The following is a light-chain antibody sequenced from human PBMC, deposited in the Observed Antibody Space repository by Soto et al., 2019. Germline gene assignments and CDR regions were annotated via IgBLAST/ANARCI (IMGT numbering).Light chain of an antibody. CDR3: QQYGSLPYT. Sequence: EIVLTQSPGTLSLSPGESATLSCRASQTVSSNYLAWYQQRPGQAPRLLIFGASSRATGIPDRFSGSGSGTDFTLTIYRLEPDDFAVYSCQQYGSLPYTFGQGTKLEIK. CDR2: GAS. J-gene: IGKJ2*01. V-gene: IGKV3-20*01. CDR1: QTVSSNY.